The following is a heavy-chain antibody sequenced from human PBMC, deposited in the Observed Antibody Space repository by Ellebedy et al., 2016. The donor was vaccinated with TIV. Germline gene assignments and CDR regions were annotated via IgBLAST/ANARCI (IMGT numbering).Heavy chain of an antibody. J-gene: IGHJ4*02. CDR2: IRDNGDTT. CDR3: AKERSEVGVPLFDY. D-gene: IGHD3-3*01. CDR1: GFTFSTYA. Sequence: PGGSLRLSCAASGFTFSTYAMSWVRQAPGKGLEWVSGIRDNGDTTYYADSVQGRFTISRDNSKNTLYVQMNNLRAEDTAVYYCAKERSEVGVPLFDYWGRGTLVTVSS. V-gene: IGHV3-23*01.